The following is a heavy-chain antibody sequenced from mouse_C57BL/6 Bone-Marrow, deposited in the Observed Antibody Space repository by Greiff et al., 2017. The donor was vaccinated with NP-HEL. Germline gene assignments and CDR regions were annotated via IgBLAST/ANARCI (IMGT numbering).Heavy chain of an antibody. V-gene: IGHV5-4*01. CDR1: GFTFSSYA. D-gene: IGHD2-5*01. J-gene: IGHJ3*01. Sequence: EVMLVESGGGLVKPGGSLKLSCAASGFTFSSYAMSWVRQTPEKRLEWVATISDGGSYTYYPDNVKGRFTISRDNAKNNLYLQMSHLKSEDTAMYYCARDRGYSNSAWFAYWGQGTLVTVSA. CDR3: ARDRGYSNSAWFAY. CDR2: ISDGGSYT.